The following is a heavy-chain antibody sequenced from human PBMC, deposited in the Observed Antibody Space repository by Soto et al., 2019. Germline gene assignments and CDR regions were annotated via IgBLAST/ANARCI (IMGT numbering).Heavy chain of an antibody. CDR2: INPNSGGT. CDR1: GYTFTGYY. CDR3: SRDQALQGGGFDY. V-gene: IGHV1-2*02. J-gene: IGHJ4*02. D-gene: IGHD3-16*01. Sequence: QVQLVQSGSEVKKPGASVKVSCKASGYTFTGYYMHWVRQAPGQGLEWMGWINPNSGGTNYAQKFQGRVTMTRDTSISSAYMELSRLRSDNTAVYYCSRDQALQGGGFDYWGQGTLVTVSS.